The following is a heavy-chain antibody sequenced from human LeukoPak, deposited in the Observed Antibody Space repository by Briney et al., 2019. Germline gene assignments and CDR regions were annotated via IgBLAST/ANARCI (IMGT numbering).Heavy chain of an antibody. CDR1: GFXFSSYW. D-gene: IGHD4-23*01. J-gene: IGHJ1*01. V-gene: IGHV3-74*03. CDR2: TNTDGSST. Sequence: GGSLRLSCVASGFXFSSYWIHWVRQAPGKGLVWVSGTNTDGSSTMYADSVKGRFTIARDNVKNTLYLQMNSLRAEDTAVYYCYGANAEHWGQGTLVTVSS. CDR3: YGANAEH.